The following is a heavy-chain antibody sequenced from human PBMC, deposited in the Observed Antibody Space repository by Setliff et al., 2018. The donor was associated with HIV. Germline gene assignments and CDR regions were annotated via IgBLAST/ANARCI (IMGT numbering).Heavy chain of an antibody. D-gene: IGHD3-22*01. J-gene: IGHJ4*02. V-gene: IGHV4-38-2*01. CDR1: GYAISSGYY. Sequence: PSETLSLTCAVSGYAISSGYYWGWIRRPPGKGLEWIGSIHNRGSTYYNPSLKSRVTISVDTSKNRFSMKLSSVTAADTAVFYCARLTTTYYYDSSAYYHPVWGQGTLVTVSS. CDR3: ARLTTTYYYDSSAYYHPV. CDR2: IHNRGST.